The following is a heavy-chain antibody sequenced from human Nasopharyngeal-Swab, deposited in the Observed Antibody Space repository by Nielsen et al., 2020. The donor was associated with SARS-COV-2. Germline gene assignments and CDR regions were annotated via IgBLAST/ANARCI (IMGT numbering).Heavy chain of an antibody. J-gene: IGHJ6*02. D-gene: IGHD6-19*01. Sequence: GRQAPGKGLEWVSAISGSGGSTYYADSVKGRFTISRDNSKNTLYLQMNSLRAEDTAVYYCAGGSGWYPYYYGMDVWGQGTTVTVSS. V-gene: IGHV3-23*01. CDR2: ISGSGGST. CDR3: AGGSGWYPYYYGMDV.